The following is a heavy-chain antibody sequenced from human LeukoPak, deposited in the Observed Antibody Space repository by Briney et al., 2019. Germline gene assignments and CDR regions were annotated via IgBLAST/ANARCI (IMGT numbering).Heavy chain of an antibody. Sequence: SETLSLTRTVSGASISNYYWTWIRQPPGKGLEWIGYYYYGGSTEYNPSLKSRVTISVDTFKNQFSLKLSSVTAADTAVYYCASRYGSGSYGFGFWGQGTLVTVSS. D-gene: IGHD3-10*01. CDR1: GASISNYY. CDR2: YYYGGST. J-gene: IGHJ4*02. CDR3: ASRYGSGSYGFGF. V-gene: IGHV4-59*01.